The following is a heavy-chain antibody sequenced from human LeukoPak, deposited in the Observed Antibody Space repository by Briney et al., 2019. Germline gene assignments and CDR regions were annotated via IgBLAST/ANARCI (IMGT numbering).Heavy chain of an antibody. CDR3: AIYRGLDF. J-gene: IGHJ4*02. CDR1: GFTLSSYW. Sequence: PGGSLRLSCAASGFTLSSYWMSWVRQAPGKGLEWVANIKEDGSEKNFVDSVKGRFTISRDNAKNSLYLQMDSLRADDTAVYYCAIYRGLDFGGQGTLVTVSS. V-gene: IGHV3-7*01. D-gene: IGHD3-16*02. CDR2: IKEDGSEK.